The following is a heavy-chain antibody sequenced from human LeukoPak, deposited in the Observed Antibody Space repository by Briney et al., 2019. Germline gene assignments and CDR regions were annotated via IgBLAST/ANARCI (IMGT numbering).Heavy chain of an antibody. CDR3: ARDREYSSSGLAWFDP. J-gene: IGHJ5*02. CDR2: IYYSGST. Sequence: SETLSLTCTVSGGSVSGYYWSWIRQPPGKGLEWIGYIYYSGSTNYNPSLKSRVTISVDTSENQFSLKLTSVTAADTAVYYCARDREYSSSGLAWFDPWGHGILVTVSS. V-gene: IGHV4-59*02. CDR1: GGSVSGYY. D-gene: IGHD6-6*01.